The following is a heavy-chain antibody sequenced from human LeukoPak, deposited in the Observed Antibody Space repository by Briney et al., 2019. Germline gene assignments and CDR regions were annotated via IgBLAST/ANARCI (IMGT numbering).Heavy chain of an antibody. J-gene: IGHJ3*02. D-gene: IGHD6-13*01. CDR3: AKDRAIAAAGSLGWDVFDI. CDR1: GFTFSTYA. Sequence: GGSLRLSCAASGFTFSTYAMSWVRQAPGKGLEWVSALRGSDGSTYYADSVKGRFTISRDNSKNTLYLQMNSLRAEDTAVYYCAKDRAIAAAGSLGWDVFDIWGQGTMVTVSS. V-gene: IGHV3-23*01. CDR2: LRGSDGST.